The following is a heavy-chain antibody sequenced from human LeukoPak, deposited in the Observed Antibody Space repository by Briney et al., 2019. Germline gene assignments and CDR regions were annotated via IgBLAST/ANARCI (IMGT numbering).Heavy chain of an antibody. Sequence: GGSLRLSCAASGFTFSDYYMSWIRQAPGKGLEWVSYISSSGSTIYYADSVKGRFTISRDNAKNSLYLQMNSLSAEDTAVYYCARDSLLKKRSDAFDIWGQGTMVTVSS. D-gene: IGHD2-15*01. CDR3: ARDSLLKKRSDAFDI. CDR2: ISSSGSTI. CDR1: GFTFSDYY. V-gene: IGHV3-11*01. J-gene: IGHJ3*02.